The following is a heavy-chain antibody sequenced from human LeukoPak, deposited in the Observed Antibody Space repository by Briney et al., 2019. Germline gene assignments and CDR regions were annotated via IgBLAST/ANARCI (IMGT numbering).Heavy chain of an antibody. CDR1: GFNFRDHW. D-gene: IGHD6-19*01. V-gene: IGHV3-7*03. J-gene: IGHJ4*02. CDR3: VKNDGWFHLAQ. Sequence: GGSLRLSCAVSGFNFRDHWMDWVRQAPGKGLQWVGHIKNDGSETYYLDSLKGRFSISRDNTNNALYLQMNSLRVEDTAVYYCVKNDGWFHLAQWGQGTLVTVSS. CDR2: IKNDGSET.